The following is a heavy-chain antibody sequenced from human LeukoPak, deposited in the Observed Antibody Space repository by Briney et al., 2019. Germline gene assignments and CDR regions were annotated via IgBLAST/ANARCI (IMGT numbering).Heavy chain of an antibody. J-gene: IGHJ4*02. CDR1: GYSFTGHY. D-gene: IGHD3-16*01. Sequence: ASVKVSCKVSGYSFTGHYMHWVRQAPGQGLEWMGWINPNSGDTNYAQKFQGRVTMTRDTSISTAYMELSRLRSDDTAVYYCARVRYRLAETYIDYWGQGTLVTVSS. CDR3: ARVRYRLAETYIDY. CDR2: INPNSGDT. V-gene: IGHV1-2*02.